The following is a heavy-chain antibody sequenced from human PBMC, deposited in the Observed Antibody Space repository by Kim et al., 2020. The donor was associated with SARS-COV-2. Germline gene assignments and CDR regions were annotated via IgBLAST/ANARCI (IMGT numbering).Heavy chain of an antibody. Sequence: GGSLRLSCAASGFTFSSYAMSWVRQAPGKGLEWVSAISGSGGSTYYADSVKGRFTISRDNSKNTLYLQMNSLRAEDTAVYYCAKDPLGVRSPYPFDYWGQGTLVTVSS. CDR1: GFTFSSYA. V-gene: IGHV3-23*01. D-gene: IGHD3-10*01. J-gene: IGHJ4*02. CDR3: AKDPLGVRSPYPFDY. CDR2: ISGSGGST.